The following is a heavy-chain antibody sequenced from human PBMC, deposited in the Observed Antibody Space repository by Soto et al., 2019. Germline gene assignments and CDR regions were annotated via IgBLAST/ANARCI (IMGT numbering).Heavy chain of an antibody. CDR1: GYTFTSYG. CDR3: ARVLAYCGGDCYSALLY. D-gene: IGHD2-21*02. V-gene: IGHV1-18*01. Sequence: GASVKVSCKASGYTFTSYGISWVRQAPGQGLEWMGWISAYNGNTNYAQKLQGRVTMTTDTSTSTAYMELRSLRSDDTAVYYCARVLAYCGGDCYSALLYWGQGTLVTVSS. J-gene: IGHJ4*02. CDR2: ISAYNGNT.